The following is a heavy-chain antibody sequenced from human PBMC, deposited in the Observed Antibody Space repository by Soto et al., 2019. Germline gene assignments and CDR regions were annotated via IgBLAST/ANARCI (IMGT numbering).Heavy chain of an antibody. CDR3: AKLVMAGDFDY. CDR1: GFTFSSYG. CDR2: IPYDGSNK. J-gene: IGHJ4*02. V-gene: IGHV3-30*18. D-gene: IGHD2-21*01. Sequence: GGSLRLSCAASGFTFSSYGMHWVRQAPGKGLEWVAVIPYDGSNKYYADSVKGRFTISRDNSKNTLYLQMNSLRAEDTAVYYCAKLVMAGDFDYWGQGTLVTVSS.